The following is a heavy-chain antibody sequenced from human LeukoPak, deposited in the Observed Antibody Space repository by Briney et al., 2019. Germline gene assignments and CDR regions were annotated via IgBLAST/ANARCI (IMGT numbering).Heavy chain of an antibody. D-gene: IGHD3-22*01. CDR2: ISSSGSTI. Sequence: GGSLRLSCAASGFTFSDYYMSWIRQAPGKGLEWVSYISSSGSTIYYADSVKGRFTISRDNAKNSLYLQMNNLRAEDTAVYYCARAAQYYYDSSGYYGYWGQGTLVTVSS. V-gene: IGHV3-11*01. CDR3: ARAAQYYYDSSGYYGY. CDR1: GFTFSDYY. J-gene: IGHJ4*02.